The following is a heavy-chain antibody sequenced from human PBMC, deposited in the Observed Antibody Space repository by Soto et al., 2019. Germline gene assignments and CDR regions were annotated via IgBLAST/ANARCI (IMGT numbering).Heavy chain of an antibody. Sequence: SETLSLTCSVSGYSIASSDYYWGWIRQPPGKGLEWIGSMFYSGLTYYNPSLKSRLTMSIDTSKNQFSVRLNSVTAADTAVYYCAPLNFSLSGLYGIHVWGQGATVTVSS. CDR2: MFYSGLT. J-gene: IGHJ6*02. CDR1: GYSIASSDYY. V-gene: IGHV4-39*01. D-gene: IGHD1-26*01. CDR3: APLNFSLSGLYGIHV.